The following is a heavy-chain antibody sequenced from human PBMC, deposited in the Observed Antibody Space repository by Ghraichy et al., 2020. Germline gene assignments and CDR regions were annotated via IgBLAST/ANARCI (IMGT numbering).Heavy chain of an antibody. CDR1: GFTLSDYW. D-gene: IGHD2-21*01. Sequence: GGSLRLSCAASGFTLSDYWMNWVRQAPGKGPEWVAFIKQDGSEKHYVDSVKGRFTISRDNAKNSLHLQMNSLRVDDTAVYYCARASGWVIDYWGQGNLVTVSS. CDR2: IKQDGSEK. CDR3: ARASGWVIDY. J-gene: IGHJ4*02. V-gene: IGHV3-7*04.